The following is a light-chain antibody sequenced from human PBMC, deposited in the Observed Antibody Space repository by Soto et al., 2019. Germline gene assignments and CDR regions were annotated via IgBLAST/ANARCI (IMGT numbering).Light chain of an antibody. CDR3: QQYGRSPYP. Sequence: EVGRTKSTATLSVSPGERATLSCRASQTISNSYLAWYQQKPDQAPRLLIYAVSSRATGIPDRFSGSGSGTDFTLTISRLEPEDFAVYYCQQYGRSPYPFGQVSKVAIK. J-gene: IGKJ2*01. CDR2: AVS. CDR1: QTISNSY. V-gene: IGKV3-20*01.